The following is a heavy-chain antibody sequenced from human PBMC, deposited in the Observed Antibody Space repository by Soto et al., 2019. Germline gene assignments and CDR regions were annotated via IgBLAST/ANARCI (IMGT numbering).Heavy chain of an antibody. CDR2: IYYSGST. V-gene: IGHV4-30-4*01. D-gene: IGHD3-10*01. J-gene: IGHJ6*02. Sequence: SETLSLTCTVSGGSISSGEYYWTWIRQPPGKGLEWIGYIYYSGSTYYNPSLKSRVTISVDTSKNQFSLKLSSVTAADTAVYNCASDLWFGELSDYYYGMDVWGQGTTVTVSS. CDR3: ASDLWFGELSDYYYGMDV. CDR1: GGSISSGEYY.